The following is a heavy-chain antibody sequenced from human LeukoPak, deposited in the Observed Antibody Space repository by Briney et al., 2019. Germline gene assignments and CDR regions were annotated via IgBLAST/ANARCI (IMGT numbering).Heavy chain of an antibody. Sequence: ASVKVSCKASGYTFTGYDIYWVRQATGQGLEWMGWMNPNSGNTGYAQKFQGRVTMTRNTSISTAYMELSSLRSEDTAVYYCARGSQDTAMVHYWGQGTLVTVSS. CDR1: GYTFTGYD. CDR2: MNPNSGNT. CDR3: ARGSQDTAMVHY. J-gene: IGHJ4*02. V-gene: IGHV1-8*01. D-gene: IGHD5-18*01.